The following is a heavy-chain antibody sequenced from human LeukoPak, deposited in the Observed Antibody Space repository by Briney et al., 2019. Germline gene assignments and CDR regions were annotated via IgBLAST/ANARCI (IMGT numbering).Heavy chain of an antibody. D-gene: IGHD1-26*01. Sequence: GGSLRLSCAAPGFTFSRYSMNWVRQAPGKGLEWVSSMSSSSGLIYYGDSVKGRFTVSRDNAKKSLYLQMNSLRADDTAVYYCTREFDGSASGAGYWGQGTLVTVSS. CDR2: MSSSSGLI. J-gene: IGHJ4*02. CDR3: TREFDGSASGAGY. CDR1: GFTFSRYS. V-gene: IGHV3-21*01.